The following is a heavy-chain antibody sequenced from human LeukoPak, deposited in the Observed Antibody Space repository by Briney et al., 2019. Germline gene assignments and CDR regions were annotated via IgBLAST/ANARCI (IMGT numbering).Heavy chain of an antibody. J-gene: IGHJ5*02. CDR1: GFTVPDFW. CDR2: IRTKTEGGTT. Sequence: GGSLRLSCAASGFTVPDFWMIWVRQAPGRGLEWVGHIRTKTEGGTTQYAAPVKGRFTVSRDDSKNTVYLQMDSLQTDDTAVYYCVKRWFDPWGQGALVTVSS. CDR3: VKRWFDP. V-gene: IGHV3-15*01.